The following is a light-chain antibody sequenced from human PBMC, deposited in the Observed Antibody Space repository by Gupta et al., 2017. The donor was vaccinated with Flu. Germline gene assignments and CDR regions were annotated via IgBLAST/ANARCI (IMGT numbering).Light chain of an antibody. J-gene: IGKJ1*01. CDR3: RQGKHLPT. V-gene: IGKV2-30*02. Sequence: PVTLGQPAYISCRSSQSLVHRNGNTCLHWLQQSPGQSPRRLIYRVSKRDSGVPDRFSGSGSVTDFTLKSSRGEAEDFGVYYCRQGKHLPTFGQGTKVEIK. CDR2: RVS. CDR1: QSLVHRNGNTC.